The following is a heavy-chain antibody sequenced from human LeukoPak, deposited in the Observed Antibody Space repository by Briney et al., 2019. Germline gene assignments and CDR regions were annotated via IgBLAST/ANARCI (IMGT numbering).Heavy chain of an antibody. CDR1: GGSISSYY. Sequence: SETLSLTCTVSGGSISSYYWSWIRQSAGKGLVWIGRIYTSGSTNYNPSLKSRVTISVDKPKNQFSLKLSSVTAADTAVYYCAREGDYDFWSGPWDWFDPWGQGTLVTVSS. CDR3: AREGDYDFWSGPWDWFDP. CDR2: IYTSGST. D-gene: IGHD3-3*01. J-gene: IGHJ5*02. V-gene: IGHV4-4*07.